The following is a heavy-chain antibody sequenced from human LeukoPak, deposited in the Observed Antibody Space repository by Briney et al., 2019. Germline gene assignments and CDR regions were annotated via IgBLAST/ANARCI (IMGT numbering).Heavy chain of an antibody. CDR3: ARDAPLGLLSGSGGTNDY. CDR2: INHSGST. CDR1: GGSFSGYY. D-gene: IGHD1-1*01. V-gene: IGHV4-34*01. Sequence: KPSETLSLTCAVYGGSFSGYYWSWIRQPPGKGLEWIGEINHSGSTNYNPSLKSRVTISVDTSKNQFSLKLSSVTAADTAVYYCARDAPLGLLSGSGGTNDYWGQGTLVTVSS. J-gene: IGHJ4*02.